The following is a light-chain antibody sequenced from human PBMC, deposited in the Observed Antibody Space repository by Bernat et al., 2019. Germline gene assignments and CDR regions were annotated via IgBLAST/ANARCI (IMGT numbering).Light chain of an antibody. CDR2: GAS. CDR3: QQLDNFPLT. J-gene: IGKJ5*01. Sequence: DIQLTQSPYFLSASVGDRVTITCRASQVIGTYLAWYHQKPGKAPHLLIYGASTLQSGVPSRFSGSGSGTQFTLTISSLQPEDSATYYCQQLDNFPLTFGQGTRLEIK. CDR1: QVIGTY. V-gene: IGKV1-9*01.